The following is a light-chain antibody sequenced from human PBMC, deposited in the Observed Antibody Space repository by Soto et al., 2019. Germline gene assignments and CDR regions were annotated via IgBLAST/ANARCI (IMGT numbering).Light chain of an antibody. V-gene: IGLV4-60*02. J-gene: IGLJ3*02. CDR3: ETWDSNSWV. CDR2: LEGSGSY. Sequence: QLVLTQSSSASGSLGSSVKLTCTVSSGHSSYIIAWHQQQPGKAPRYLMKLEGSGSYNKGSGVPDRFSGSSSGADRYLTISNLQFEDEADYYCETWDSNSWVFGGGTKLTVL. CDR1: SGHSSYI.